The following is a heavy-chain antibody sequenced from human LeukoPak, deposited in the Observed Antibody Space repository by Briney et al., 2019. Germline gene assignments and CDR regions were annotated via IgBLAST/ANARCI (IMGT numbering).Heavy chain of an antibody. CDR2: ISSSSSYI. V-gene: IGHV3-21*01. Sequence: GGSLRLSCAASGFTFSSYSMNWVRQAPGKGLEWVSSISSSSSYIYYADSVKGRFTISRDNAKNSLYLQMNSLRVEDTAVYYCARASLGRYFDWLPNWFDPWGQGTLVTVSS. CDR1: GFTFSSYS. D-gene: IGHD3-9*01. J-gene: IGHJ5*02. CDR3: ARASLGRYFDWLPNWFDP.